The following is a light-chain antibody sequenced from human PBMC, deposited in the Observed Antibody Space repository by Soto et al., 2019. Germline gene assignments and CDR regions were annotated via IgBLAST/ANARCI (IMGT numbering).Light chain of an antibody. Sequence: SSELTQPPSVSVSPGQTASITCSGDKVGDKYACWYQQKPCQSPVLVIYLDSKRPSAIPERFSGSNSGNTATLTISGTQAMDEADYYCQAWDSSANVFRTGTQVTVL. V-gene: IGLV3-1*01. J-gene: IGLJ1*01. CDR2: LDS. CDR1: KVGDKY. CDR3: QAWDSSANV.